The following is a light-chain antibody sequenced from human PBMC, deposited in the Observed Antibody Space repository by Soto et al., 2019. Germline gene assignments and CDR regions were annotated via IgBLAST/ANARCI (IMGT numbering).Light chain of an antibody. J-gene: IGKJ5*01. CDR1: QSVSSY. CDR2: GAS. CDR3: QQRDSWPIT. Sequence: EIVLTQSPATLSLSPGERATLSCRASQSVSSYLAWYQQKPGQAPRLLIFGASNRATGIPARFSGSGSGTDFTLTISSLEPEDFAVYYCQQRDSWPITFGQGTRLEI. V-gene: IGKV3-11*01.